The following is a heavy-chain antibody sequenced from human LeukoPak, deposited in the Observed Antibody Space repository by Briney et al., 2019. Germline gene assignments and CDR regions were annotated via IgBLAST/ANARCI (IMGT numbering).Heavy chain of an antibody. D-gene: IGHD2-2*01. V-gene: IGHV3-23*01. CDR1: GLTFSIYA. Sequence: GGSLRLSCADSGLTFSIYATSWVRQAPGKGLEWVTGISGGGCSTYYADSVKGRFTISRDNSKNTLYLQMNSLRAEDTAVYYCAKCQYQLLCDYWGQGTLVTVSS. CDR2: ISGGGCST. J-gene: IGHJ4*02. CDR3: AKCQYQLLCDY.